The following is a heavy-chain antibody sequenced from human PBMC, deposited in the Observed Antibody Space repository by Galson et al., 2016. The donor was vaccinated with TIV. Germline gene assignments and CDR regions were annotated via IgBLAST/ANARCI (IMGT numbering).Heavy chain of an antibody. V-gene: IGHV3-15*01. J-gene: IGHJ4*02. Sequence: SLRLSCAASGFTFSGSWMSWVRQAPGKGLEWVGRIKSNIDVGTTDYAAPVKGRFTISRHDSKNTLFLQMNKLKTEETAVYDCTTELGYCSVVYFYYFDCWGQGTLVTVSS. CDR3: TTELGYCSVVYFYYFDC. CDR2: IKSNIDVGTT. D-gene: IGHD2-15*01. CDR1: GFTFSGSW.